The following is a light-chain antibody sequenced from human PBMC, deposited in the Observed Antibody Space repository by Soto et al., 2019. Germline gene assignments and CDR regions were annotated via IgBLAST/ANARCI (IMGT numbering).Light chain of an antibody. V-gene: IGLV1-44*01. J-gene: IGLJ1*01. CDR2: SNN. CDR1: GSNIGSNT. Sequence: QSVLTQPPSASGTPGQRVTISCSGSGSNIGSNTVNWYQQLPGTAPKLLIYSNNQRPSGVPDRFSGSKSGTSASLAISGLQSEDEADYYCVAWDDSLNGYVFGTGTKLTVL. CDR3: VAWDDSLNGYV.